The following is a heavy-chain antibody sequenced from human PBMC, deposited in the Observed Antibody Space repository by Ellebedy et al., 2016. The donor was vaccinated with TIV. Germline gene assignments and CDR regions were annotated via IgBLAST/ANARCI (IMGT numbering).Heavy chain of an antibody. CDR3: ARGDNYYYDSSGYYYTY. CDR1: GYTFTNYF. Sequence: ASVKVSCKASGYTFTNYFLYWVRQAPGQGLEWMGIINPTSGSSNYAQKFQGRVTMTRDTSTSTVYMELSSLRSEDTAVYYCARGDNYYYDSSGYYYTYWGQGTLVTVSS. CDR2: INPTSGSS. V-gene: IGHV1-46*01. D-gene: IGHD3-22*01. J-gene: IGHJ4*02.